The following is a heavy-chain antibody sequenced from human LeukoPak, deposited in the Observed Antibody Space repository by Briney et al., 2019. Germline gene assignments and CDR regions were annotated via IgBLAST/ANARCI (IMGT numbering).Heavy chain of an antibody. D-gene: IGHD2-2*01. CDR2: INSDGSTT. CDR1: GFTFSSYW. J-gene: IGHJ4*02. Sequence: GGSLRHSCAASGFTFSSYWMHWVRQAPGKGLVWVSRINSDGSTTSYADSVKGRFTISRDNAKNTLYLQMNSLRAEDTAVYYCATGYCSSTSCSRPFDYWGQGTLITVSS. V-gene: IGHV3-74*01. CDR3: ATGYCSSTSCSRPFDY.